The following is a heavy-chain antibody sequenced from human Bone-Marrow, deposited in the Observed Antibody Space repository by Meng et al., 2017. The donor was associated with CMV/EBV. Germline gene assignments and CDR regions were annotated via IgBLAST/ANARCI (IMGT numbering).Heavy chain of an antibody. V-gene: IGHV4-34*01. J-gene: IGHJ4*02. Sequence: ESLKISCAVYGGPFSGYYWSWIRQPPGKGLEWIGEINHSGSTNYNPSLKSRVTISVDTSKNQFSLKLSSVTAADTAVYYCARGRHFRYYYDSSGYYYFDYWGQGTLVTVSS. D-gene: IGHD3-22*01. CDR1: GGPFSGYY. CDR2: INHSGST. CDR3: ARGRHFRYYYDSSGYYYFDY.